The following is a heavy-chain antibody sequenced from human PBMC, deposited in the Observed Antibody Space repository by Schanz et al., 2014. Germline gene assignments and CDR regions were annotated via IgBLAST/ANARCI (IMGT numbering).Heavy chain of an antibody. CDR2: LSEGGGGT. CDR3: AKAADCPVTRCDP. CDR1: GFTLSNYA. V-gene: IGHV3-23*01. J-gene: IGHJ5*02. Sequence: EMQLLESGGGLAQPGGSLRLSCAASGFTLSNYAMSWVRQAPGKGLEWVSALSEGGGGTHYADSVRGRFTISSDSSKNTQYLQMSSPGADDTAVCCCAKAADCPVTRCDPWGQGTLVTVSS. D-gene: IGHD2-21*02.